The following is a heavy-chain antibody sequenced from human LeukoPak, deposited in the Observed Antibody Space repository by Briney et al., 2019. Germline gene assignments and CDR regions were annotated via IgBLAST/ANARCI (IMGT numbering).Heavy chain of an antibody. CDR1: GFLFGDYA. D-gene: IGHD3-3*01. CDR3: LYDFGNY. Sequence: GGSLRLSCTASGFLFGDYAMNWVRQAPGKGLEWVGFIRKEAYDGTTEYAASVEGRVTISRDDSKSIAYLQMNSLKIEDTAVYYCLYDFGNYWGQGTLVTVSS. V-gene: IGHV3-49*04. CDR2: IRKEAYDGTT. J-gene: IGHJ4*02.